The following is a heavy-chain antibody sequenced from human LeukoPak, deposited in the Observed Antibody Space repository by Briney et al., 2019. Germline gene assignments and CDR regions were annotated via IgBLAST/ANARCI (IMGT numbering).Heavy chain of an antibody. CDR2: ISAYNGNT. CDR1: GGTFSSYA. D-gene: IGHD4-11*01. Sequence: ASVKVSCKASGGTFSSYAISWVRQAPGQGLEWMGWISAYNGNTNYAQKLQGRVTMTTDTSTSTAYMELRSLRSDDTAVYYCARVPDDYDAFDIWGQGTMVTVSS. J-gene: IGHJ3*02. V-gene: IGHV1-18*01. CDR3: ARVPDDYDAFDI.